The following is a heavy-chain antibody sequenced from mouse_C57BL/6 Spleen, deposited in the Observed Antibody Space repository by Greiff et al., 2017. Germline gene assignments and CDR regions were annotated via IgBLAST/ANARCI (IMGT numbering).Heavy chain of an antibody. CDR1: GYTFTSYW. J-gene: IGHJ4*01. V-gene: IGHV1-53*01. D-gene: IGHD3-2*02. CDR2: INPSNGGT. Sequence: QVHVKQPGTELVKPGASVKLSCKASGYTFTSYWMHWVKQRPGQGLEWIGNINPSNGGTNYNEKFKSKATLTVDKSSSTAYMPLSSLTSEDSAVYYCARSWLRLYAMDYWGQGTSVTVSS. CDR3: ARSWLRLYAMDY.